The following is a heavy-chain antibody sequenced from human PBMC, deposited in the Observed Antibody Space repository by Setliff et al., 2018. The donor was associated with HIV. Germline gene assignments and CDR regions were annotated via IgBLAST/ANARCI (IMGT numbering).Heavy chain of an antibody. Sequence: PSETLSLTCAVYGGSFSGYYWTWIRQPPGRGLEWIGEIIHSGGTNYNPSLKSRVTMSVDTSKNQFSLKLSSVTAADTAVYYCARHAAGPMHEAFDIWGQGTMVTVSS. D-gene: IGHD6-13*01. J-gene: IGHJ3*02. CDR1: GGSFSGYY. CDR3: ARHAAGPMHEAFDI. V-gene: IGHV4-34*12. CDR2: IIHSGGT.